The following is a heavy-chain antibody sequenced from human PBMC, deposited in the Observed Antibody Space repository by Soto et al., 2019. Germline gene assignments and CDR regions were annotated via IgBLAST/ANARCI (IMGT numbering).Heavy chain of an antibody. CDR2: IYYSGST. J-gene: IGHJ6*02. CDR3: ARDRLEPPPAEYGIDV. D-gene: IGHD1-1*01. CDR1: GGAISGYY. V-gene: IGHV4-59*01. Sequence: PSEPXSLTGTVSGGAISGYYWSWIRQPPGKGLEWIGNIYYSGSTNYNPSLKIRVTISVDTSKNQFSLKLSSVTAADTAVYYCARDRLEPPPAEYGIDVWGQGTTVTVSS.